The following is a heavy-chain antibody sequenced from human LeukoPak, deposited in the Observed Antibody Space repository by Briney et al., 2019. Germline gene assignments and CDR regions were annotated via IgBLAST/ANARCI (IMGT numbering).Heavy chain of an antibody. CDR2: ISAYNGNT. J-gene: IGHJ4*02. D-gene: IGHD3-22*01. Sequence: AASVKVSCKASGYTFTSYGISWVRQAPGQGLEWMGWISAYNGNTNYAQKLQGRVTMTTDTSTSTAYMELRSLRSDDTAVYYCARPGTPYYYDSSGHFDYWGQGTLVTVPS. V-gene: IGHV1-18*01. CDR1: GYTFTSYG. CDR3: ARPGTPYYYDSSGHFDY.